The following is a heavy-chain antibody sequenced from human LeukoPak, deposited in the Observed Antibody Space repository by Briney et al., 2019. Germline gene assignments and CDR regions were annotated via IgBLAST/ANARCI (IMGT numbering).Heavy chain of an antibody. V-gene: IGHV4-34*01. Sequence: XYWSWIXQPPGKGLEWIGEINHSGSTNYNPSLKSRVTISVDTSKNQFSLKLSSVTAADTAVYYCARFSYSNFDYWGQGTLVTVSS. J-gene: IGHJ4*02. CDR1: XY. CDR3: ARFSYSNFDY. CDR2: INHSGST. D-gene: IGHD4-11*01.